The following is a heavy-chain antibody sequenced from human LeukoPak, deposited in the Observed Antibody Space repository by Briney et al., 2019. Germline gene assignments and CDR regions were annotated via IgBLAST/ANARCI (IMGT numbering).Heavy chain of an antibody. CDR2: MYHSGST. CDR3: ARVRYYYDSSGYLRGHAFDI. V-gene: IGHV4-38-2*02. CDR1: GYSISSAYY. D-gene: IGHD3-22*01. J-gene: IGHJ3*02. Sequence: SETLSLTCSVSGYSISSAYYWGWIRQPPGKGLEWIGTMYHSGSTNYNPSLKSRVTISVDTSKNQFSLKLSSVTAADTAVYYCARVRYYYDSSGYLRGHAFDIWGQGTMVTVSS.